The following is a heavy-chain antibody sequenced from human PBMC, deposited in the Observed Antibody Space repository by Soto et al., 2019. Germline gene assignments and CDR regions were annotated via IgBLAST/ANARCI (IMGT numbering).Heavy chain of an antibody. J-gene: IGHJ5*02. CDR3: ARPNYDILTGPGAWFDP. Sequence: SETLSLTCTVSGGSISSSSYYWGWIRHPPGKGLEWIGSIYYSGSTYYNPSLKSRVTISVNTSKNQFSLKLSSVTAADTAVYYCARPNYDILTGPGAWFDPWGQGTLVTVSS. V-gene: IGHV4-39*01. D-gene: IGHD3-9*01. CDR2: IYYSGST. CDR1: GGSISSSSYY.